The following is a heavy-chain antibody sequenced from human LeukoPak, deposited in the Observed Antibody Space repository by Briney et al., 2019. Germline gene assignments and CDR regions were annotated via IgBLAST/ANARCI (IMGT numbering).Heavy chain of an antibody. CDR3: ASGGTAVVMALTYYFDT. Sequence: SETLSLTCAVSGYSISSCYYWGWIRQPPGKGLEWIGSIYHTGSTYYNPSLQSRVTISLDSPKNQFSLKLTSVTAADTAVYYSASGGTAVVMALTYYFDTWGQGTPVTVSS. V-gene: IGHV4-38-2*01. CDR2: IYHTGST. CDR1: GYSISSCYY. D-gene: IGHD3-22*01. J-gene: IGHJ4*02.